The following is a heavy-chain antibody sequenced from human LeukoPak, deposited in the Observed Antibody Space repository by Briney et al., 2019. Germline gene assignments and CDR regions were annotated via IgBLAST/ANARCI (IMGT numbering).Heavy chain of an antibody. V-gene: IGHV1-2*06. J-gene: IGHJ4*02. CDR3: AREEISGGFDY. Sequence: ASVKVSCKASGGTFSSYAISWVRQAPGQGLEWMGRINPNSGGTNYAQKFQGRVTMTRDTSISTAYMELSRLRSDDTAVYYCAREEISGGFDYWGQGTLVTVSS. CDR2: INPNSGGT. CDR1: GGTFSSYA. D-gene: IGHD3-10*01.